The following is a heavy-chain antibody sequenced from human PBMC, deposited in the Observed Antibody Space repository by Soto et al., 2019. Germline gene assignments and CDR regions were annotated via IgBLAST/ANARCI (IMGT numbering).Heavy chain of an antibody. D-gene: IGHD5-18*01. J-gene: IGHJ3*02. Sequence: PSETLSLTCTVSGGSVSSGSYYWSWIRQPPGKGLEWIGYIYYSGSTNYNPSLKSRVTISVDTSKNQFSLKLSSVTAADTAVYYCASSSGYRGGDIWSQGTMVTVSS. CDR3: ASSSGYRGGDI. CDR2: IYYSGST. V-gene: IGHV4-61*01. CDR1: GGSVSSGSYY.